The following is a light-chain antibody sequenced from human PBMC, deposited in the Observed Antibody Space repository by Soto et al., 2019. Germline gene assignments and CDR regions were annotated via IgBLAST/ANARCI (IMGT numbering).Light chain of an antibody. CDR3: QQSYSSSFT. V-gene: IGKV1-39*01. J-gene: IGKJ3*01. CDR1: QSISLY. Sequence: DIQMTQSPSSRSASVGDRVTITYRASQSISLYLNWYQQKPGKAPNLLIYAASSLQSGVASKFSGSGSGTDFTLPISSLQPQDFATYYCQQSYSSSFTFGPGTKVDIK. CDR2: AAS.